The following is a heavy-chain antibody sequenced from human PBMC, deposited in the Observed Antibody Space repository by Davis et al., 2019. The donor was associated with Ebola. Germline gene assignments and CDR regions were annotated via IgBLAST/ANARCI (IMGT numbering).Heavy chain of an antibody. CDR2: INHSGST. Sequence: PSETLSLTCGVYGGSFSGYYWNWIRQSPGKGLEWIGEINHSGSTNYNPSLKSRVTISVDTSKNQFSLKLSSVTTADTAVYYCARGLDQYKLGNIWGQGTLVTVSS. V-gene: IGHV4-34*01. D-gene: IGHD7-27*01. CDR1: GGSFSGYY. J-gene: IGHJ4*02. CDR3: ARGLDQYKLGNI.